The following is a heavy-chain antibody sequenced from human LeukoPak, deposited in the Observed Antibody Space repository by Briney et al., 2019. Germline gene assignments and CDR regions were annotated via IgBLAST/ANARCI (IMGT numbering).Heavy chain of an antibody. CDR3: ARERVREVPSLDF. CDR1: GASISSTFYS. J-gene: IGHJ4*02. CDR2: FSISGSP. Sequence: SETLSLTCTVSGASISSTFYSWTWIRQPAGQGLELIGRFSISGSPNCNPSLKSRVNISMDTSKNQFSLRLTSVTAADTAIYFCARERVREVPSLDFWGQGTLVTVSS. V-gene: IGHV4-61*02. D-gene: IGHD3-10*01.